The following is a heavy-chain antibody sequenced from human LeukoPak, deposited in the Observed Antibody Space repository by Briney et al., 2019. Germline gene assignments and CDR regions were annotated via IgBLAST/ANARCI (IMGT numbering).Heavy chain of an antibody. V-gene: IGHV4-4*07. D-gene: IGHD4-11*01. J-gene: IGHJ4*02. CDR2: IYSSGST. CDR1: GGSISSYY. Sequence: PSETLSLTCTVSGGSISSYYWSWIRQPAGKGLEWIGRIYSSGSTNYNPSLKSRVTISVDTSKNQFSLKVTSVAAADTAVYYCAKGGSSYSEMDYWGQGTLVTVSS. CDR3: AKGGSSYSEMDY.